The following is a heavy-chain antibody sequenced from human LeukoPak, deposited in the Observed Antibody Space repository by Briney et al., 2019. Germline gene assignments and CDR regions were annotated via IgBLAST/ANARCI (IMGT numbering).Heavy chain of an antibody. CDR2: IYTSGST. Sequence: SETLSLTCTVSGGSISSGSYYWSWIRQPAGKGLEWIGRIYTSGSTNYNPSLKSRVTISVDTSKNQFSLKLSSVPAADTAVYYCARSQRWEVAMVYYYYYMDVWGKGTTVTVSS. V-gene: IGHV4-61*02. J-gene: IGHJ6*03. D-gene: IGHD5-18*01. CDR1: GGSISSGSYY. CDR3: ARSQRWEVAMVYYYYYMDV.